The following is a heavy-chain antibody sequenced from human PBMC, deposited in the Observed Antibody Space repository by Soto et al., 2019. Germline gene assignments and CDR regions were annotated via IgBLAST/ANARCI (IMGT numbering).Heavy chain of an antibody. Sequence: SETLSLTCTVYGGSFSGYYWSWIRQPPGKGLEWIGEINHSGSTNYNPSLKSRVTISVDTSKNQFSLKLSSVTAADTAVYYCARAPNCYRWDYYYYYYMDVWGKGTTVTGS. CDR2: INHSGST. D-gene: IGHD7-27*01. J-gene: IGHJ6*03. CDR1: GGSFSGYY. V-gene: IGHV4-34*01. CDR3: ARAPNCYRWDYYYYYYMDV.